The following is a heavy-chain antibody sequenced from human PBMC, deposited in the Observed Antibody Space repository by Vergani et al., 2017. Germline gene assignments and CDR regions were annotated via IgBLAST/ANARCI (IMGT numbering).Heavy chain of an antibody. Sequence: QVQLVQSGAEVKKPGSSVKVSCKASGGTFSSYAISWVRQAPGQGLEWMGGIIPIFGTANYAQKFQGRVTITADESTSTAYMELSCLSSEDTAVYYCALIVVPAVCRYRGFFDCWGQGTLVTVSA. CDR2: IIPIFGTA. CDR3: ALIVVPAVCRYRGFFDC. J-gene: IGHJ4*02. D-gene: IGHD2-2*01. CDR1: GGTFSSYA. V-gene: IGHV1-69*01.